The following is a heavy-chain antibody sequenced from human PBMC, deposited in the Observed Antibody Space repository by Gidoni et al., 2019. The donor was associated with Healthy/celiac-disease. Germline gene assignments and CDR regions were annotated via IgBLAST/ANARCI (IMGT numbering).Heavy chain of an antibody. J-gene: IGHJ4*02. V-gene: IGHV3-30*18. Sequence: QVQLVESGGGVVQPGRSLRLSCAASGFTFSSYGMHWVRQAQGKGLEWVAVISYDGSNKYYADSVKGRFTISRDNSKNTLYLQMNSLRAEDTAVYYCAKGRYSSSWIDYWGQGTLVTVSS. CDR2: ISYDGSNK. CDR1: GFTFSSYG. D-gene: IGHD6-13*01. CDR3: AKGRYSSSWIDY.